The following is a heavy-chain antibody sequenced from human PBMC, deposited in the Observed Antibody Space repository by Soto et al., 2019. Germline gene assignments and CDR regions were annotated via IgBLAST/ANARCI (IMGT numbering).Heavy chain of an antibody. CDR3: ARDACIAAAPTDYFCGMDV. CDR2: IKQDGSEK. CDR1: GFTFSSYW. Sequence: PVGSLRLSCAASGFTFSSYWMSWVRQAPGKGLEWVANIKQDGSEKYYVDSVKGRFTISRDNAKNSLYLQMNSLRAEDTAVYYCARDACIAAAPTDYFCGMDVWGQGTTVTVSS. V-gene: IGHV3-7*01. J-gene: IGHJ6*02. D-gene: IGHD6-13*01.